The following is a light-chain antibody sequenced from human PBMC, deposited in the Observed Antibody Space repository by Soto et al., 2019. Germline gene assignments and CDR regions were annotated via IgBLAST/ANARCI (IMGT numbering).Light chain of an antibody. CDR1: QDIAGY. CDR3: QQYESLPLT. J-gene: IGKJ5*01. Sequence: DIQVTQSPSSVSASVGDRVTITCRASQDIAGYLAWYQHKPGRTPELLIYDASDLETGVPSRFSGSGSGTGFTFTISSLQPEDFATYYCQQYESLPLTFGQGTRLEIK. V-gene: IGKV1-33*01. CDR2: DAS.